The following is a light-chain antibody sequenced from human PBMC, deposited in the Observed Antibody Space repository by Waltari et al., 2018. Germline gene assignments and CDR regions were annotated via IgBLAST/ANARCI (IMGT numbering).Light chain of an antibody. CDR2: GAS. J-gene: IGKJ1*01. Sequence: EIVLTQSPGILSLSPGERATIPCRASQSVSRALAWYQQKPGQAPRLLIYGASSRATGIPDRFSGGGSGTDFSLTISRLEPEDFAVYYCQHYVRLPATFGQGTKVEIK. CDR1: QSVSRA. CDR3: QHYVRLPAT. V-gene: IGKV3-20*01.